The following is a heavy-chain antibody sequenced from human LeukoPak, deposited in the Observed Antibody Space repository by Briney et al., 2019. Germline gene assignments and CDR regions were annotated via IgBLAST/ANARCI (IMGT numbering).Heavy chain of an antibody. D-gene: IGHD3-22*01. V-gene: IGHV4-38-2*02. Sequence: SETLSLTCTVSGYSISSGYYWGWIRQPPGKGLEWIGSIYYSGSTYYNPSLKSRVTISVDTSKNQFSLKLSSVTAADTAVYYCARNGLEGSSGYYFDYWGQGTLVTVSS. J-gene: IGHJ4*02. CDR1: GYSISSGYY. CDR2: IYYSGST. CDR3: ARNGLEGSSGYYFDY.